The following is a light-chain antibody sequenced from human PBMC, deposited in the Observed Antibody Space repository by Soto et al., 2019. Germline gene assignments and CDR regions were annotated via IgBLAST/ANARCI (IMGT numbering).Light chain of an antibody. J-gene: IGKJ2*01. CDR1: QGITTF. Sequence: DIQMTQSPSVVSASVGDTVTVTCRASQGITTFLAWFRQRPGRVPERLIYGASSLQSGVPSRFSGRGSGTEFTLTISSLQPEDFGIYYCLQHNSYPYTFGPGTKLGSN. V-gene: IGKV1-17*03. CDR3: LQHNSYPYT. CDR2: GAS.